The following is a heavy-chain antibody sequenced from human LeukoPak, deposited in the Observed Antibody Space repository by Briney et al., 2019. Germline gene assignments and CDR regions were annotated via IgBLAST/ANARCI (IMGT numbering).Heavy chain of an antibody. V-gene: IGHV4-59*01. J-gene: IGHJ4*02. D-gene: IGHD5-12*01. CDR3: ARSQSSSFGDIVATTYFDY. CDR2: IYYSGST. CDR1: GGSISSYY. Sequence: SETLSLTCTVSGGSISSYYWSWIRQPPGKGLEWIGYIYYSGSTNYNPSLKSRVTISVDTSKNQFSLKLSSVTAADTAVYYCARSQSSSFGDIVATTYFDYWGQGTLVTVSS.